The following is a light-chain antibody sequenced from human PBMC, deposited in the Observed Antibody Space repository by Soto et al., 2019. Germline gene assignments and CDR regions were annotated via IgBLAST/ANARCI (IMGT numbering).Light chain of an antibody. CDR3: QQYNSYSAA. Sequence: AIRMTQSPSSLSASTGDRVTITCRASQGISSYLAWYQQKPGKAPKLLIYAASTLQSGVPSRFSGSGSGTDFTMTISSLQPEDFANYYCQQYNSYSAAFGQGTKVDIK. J-gene: IGKJ1*01. V-gene: IGKV1-8*01. CDR2: AAS. CDR1: QGISSY.